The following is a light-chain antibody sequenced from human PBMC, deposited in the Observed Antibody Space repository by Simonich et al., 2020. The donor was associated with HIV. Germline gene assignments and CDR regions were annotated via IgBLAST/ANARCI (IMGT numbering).Light chain of an antibody. CDR2: ASS. CDR1: QGISNS. V-gene: IGKV1-NL1*01. J-gene: IGKJ1*01. CDR3: QQFFSTPWT. Sequence: DILMTQSPSSLPASVGDIFTITCRASQGISNSLAWYQQKPGKDPKLLLAASSRFESVVPSMFSGSGSGTDYTLTISSLQPEDFATYYCQQFFSTPWTFGQGTKVEIK.